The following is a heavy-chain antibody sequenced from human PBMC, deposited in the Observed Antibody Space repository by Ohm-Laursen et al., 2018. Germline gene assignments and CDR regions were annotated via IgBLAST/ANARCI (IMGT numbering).Heavy chain of an antibody. CDR2: FGPNSGGT. CDR1: GYTFTGYY. Sequence: ASVKVSCKASGYTFTGYYMYWVRQAPGQGLEWMGWFGPNSGGTNYAQKFQGRVTMTRDTSISTAYMEPGSLKSDDTAVYYCATEAGTDPSWYFDVWGRGTLVAVSA. D-gene: IGHD3-10*01. CDR3: ATEAGTDPSWYFDV. J-gene: IGHJ2*01. V-gene: IGHV1-2*02.